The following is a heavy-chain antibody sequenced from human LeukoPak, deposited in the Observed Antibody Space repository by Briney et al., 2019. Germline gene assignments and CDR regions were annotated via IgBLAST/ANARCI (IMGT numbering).Heavy chain of an antibody. J-gene: IGHJ3*02. Sequence: ASVKVSCKAPGYTFTSYYMHWVRQAPGQGLEWMGIINPSGGSTSYAQKFQGRVTMTRDTSTSTVYMELSSLRSDDTAVYYCARGGITGTTRGPTRLNDAFDTWGQGTMVTVSS. CDR2: INPSGGST. V-gene: IGHV1-46*01. D-gene: IGHD1-20*01. CDR3: ARGGITGTTRGPTRLNDAFDT. CDR1: GYTFTSYY.